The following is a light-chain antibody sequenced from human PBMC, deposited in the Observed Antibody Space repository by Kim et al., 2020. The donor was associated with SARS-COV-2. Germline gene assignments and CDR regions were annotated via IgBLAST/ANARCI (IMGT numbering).Light chain of an antibody. CDR3: QVGDTNTVL. J-gene: IGLJ2*01. V-gene: IGLV3-9*01. Sequence: SVALGQTARLTCVGNKIGSKSVHWYQQKPGQAPVLLIYRDARRPSGIPERFSGSNSGNTATLTISRAQAGDEADYYCQVGDTNTVLFGGGTQLTVL. CDR2: RDA. CDR1: KIGSKS.